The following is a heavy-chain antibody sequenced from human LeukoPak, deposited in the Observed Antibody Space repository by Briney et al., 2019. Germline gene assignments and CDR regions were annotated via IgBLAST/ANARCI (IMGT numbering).Heavy chain of an antibody. CDR3: ARNRFYLSGAYYFDP. CDR1: GGSMKNSF. CDR2: ISDSGIT. J-gene: IGHJ5*02. V-gene: IGHV4-59*01. Sequence: PSETLSLTRSVSGGSMKNSFWSWIRQPPGKGLEWIGYISDSGITNYNPSLKSRVSFSVDTSKGHFYLNLRSVTAADTALYFCARNRFYLSGAYYFDPWGRGTLVTVSS. D-gene: IGHD3-22*01.